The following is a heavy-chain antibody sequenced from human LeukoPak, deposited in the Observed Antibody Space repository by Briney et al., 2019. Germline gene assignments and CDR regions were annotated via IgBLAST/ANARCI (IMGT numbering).Heavy chain of an antibody. Sequence: GGSLRLSCAASGFTFSSYAMHWVRQAPGKGLEWVAVISYDGSNKYYADSVKGRFTISRDNSKNTLYLQMNSLRAEDTAVYYCARDLPAVSYGRALWGQGTTATVSS. V-gene: IGHV3-30*04. CDR1: GFTFSSYA. CDR2: ISYDGSNK. J-gene: IGHJ6*02. CDR3: ARDLPAVSYGRAL.